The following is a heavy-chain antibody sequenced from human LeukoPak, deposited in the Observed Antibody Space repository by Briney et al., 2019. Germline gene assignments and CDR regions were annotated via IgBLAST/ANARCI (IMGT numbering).Heavy chain of an antibody. J-gene: IGHJ4*02. CDR1: GGSISSYY. Sequence: SETLSLTCTVSGGSISSYYWSWIRQPPGKGLEWIGYIYYSGSTNYNPSLKSRVTISVDTSKNQFSLKLSSVTAADTAVYYCARGPRRPERIAVAGTKFDYWGQGTLVTVSS. D-gene: IGHD6-19*01. V-gene: IGHV4-59*12. CDR2: IYYSGST. CDR3: ARGPRRPERIAVAGTKFDY.